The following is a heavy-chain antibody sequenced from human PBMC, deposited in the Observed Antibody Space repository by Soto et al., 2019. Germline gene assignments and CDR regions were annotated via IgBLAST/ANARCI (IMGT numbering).Heavy chain of an antibody. D-gene: IGHD4-17*01. V-gene: IGHV3-30*18. Sequence: ASGFTFSSYGMHWVRQAPGKGLEWVAVISYDGSNKYYADSVKGRFTISRDNSKNTLYLQMNSLRAEDTAVYYCAKGPRTTVTTFFDYRGQGTLVTVSS. CDR2: ISYDGSNK. CDR3: AKGPRTTVTTFFDY. CDR1: GFTFSSYG. J-gene: IGHJ4*02.